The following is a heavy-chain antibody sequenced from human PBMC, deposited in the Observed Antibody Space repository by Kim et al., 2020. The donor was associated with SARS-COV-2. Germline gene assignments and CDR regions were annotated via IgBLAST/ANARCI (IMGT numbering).Heavy chain of an antibody. CDR2: IYYSGST. CDR1: GGSISSYY. J-gene: IGHJ6*02. CDR3: SGGWVVTGSMDV. V-gene: IGHV4-59*01. Sequence: SETLSLTCTVSGGSISSYYWSWIRQPPGKGLEWIGYIYYSGSTNYNPSLKSRVTISVDTSKNQFSLKLSSVTAADTAVYYCSGGWVVTGSMDVWGQGTTV. D-gene: IGHD2-15*01.